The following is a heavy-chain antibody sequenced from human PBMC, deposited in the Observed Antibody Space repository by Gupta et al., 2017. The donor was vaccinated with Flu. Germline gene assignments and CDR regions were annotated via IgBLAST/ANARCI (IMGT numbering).Heavy chain of an antibody. D-gene: IGHD2-8*01. CDR3: ARLYYTSTYFDY. CDR2: MYEGGNT. V-gene: IGHV4-59*12. J-gene: IGHJ4*02. Sequence: WLRQYPGKGLEWIGYMYEGGNTNYKPSLRSRVSMSLDMSKNQFSLKLRSVTAADTAVYYCARLYYTSTYFDYWGQGTLVNVSS.